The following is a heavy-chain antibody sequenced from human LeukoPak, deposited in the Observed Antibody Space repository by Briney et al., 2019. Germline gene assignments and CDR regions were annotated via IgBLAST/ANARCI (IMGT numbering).Heavy chain of an antibody. CDR2: MNPNSGNT. J-gene: IGHJ4*02. Sequence: VKVSCKASGYTFTSYDINWVRQATGQGLEWMGWMNPNSGNTGYAQKFQGRVTITADESTSTAYMELSSLRSEDTAVYYCASGVKPRYFDYWGQGTLVTVSS. V-gene: IGHV1-8*01. CDR1: GYTFTSYD. CDR3: ASGVKPRYFDY.